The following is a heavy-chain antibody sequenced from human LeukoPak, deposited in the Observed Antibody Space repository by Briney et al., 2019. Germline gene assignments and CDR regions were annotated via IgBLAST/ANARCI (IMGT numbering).Heavy chain of an antibody. CDR1: GFTFSSYA. Sequence: GGSLRLSCAASGFTFSSYAMHWVRQAPGKGLEWVAVISYDGSNKYYADSVKGRFTISRDNSKNTLYLQMNSLRAEDTAVYYCARLYCSSTSCYRGDYWGQGTLVTVPS. V-gene: IGHV3-30-3*01. CDR2: ISYDGSNK. J-gene: IGHJ4*02. D-gene: IGHD2-2*01. CDR3: ARLYCSSTSCYRGDY.